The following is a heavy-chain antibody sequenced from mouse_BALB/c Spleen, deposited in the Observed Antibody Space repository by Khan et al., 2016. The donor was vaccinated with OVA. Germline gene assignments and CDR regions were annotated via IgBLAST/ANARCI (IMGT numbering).Heavy chain of an antibody. CDR1: GYTFTDYY. Sequence: QVQLKQSGPELVKPGASVKISCKAPGYTFTDYYIKWVKQKPGQGLEWIGWIYPGSANTKYNEKFKGKATLTVDTSSSTAYMQLSSLTSEDTAVYFWVGSAVVSTRDASDYWGQGTSVTVSS. J-gene: IGHJ4*01. V-gene: IGHV1-84*02. D-gene: IGHD6-1*01. CDR3: VGSAVVSTRDASDY. CDR2: IYPGSANT.